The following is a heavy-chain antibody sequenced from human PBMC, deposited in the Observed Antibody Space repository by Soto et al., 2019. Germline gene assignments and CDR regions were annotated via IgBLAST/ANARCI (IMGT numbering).Heavy chain of an antibody. Sequence: SETLSLTCTVSGGSISSYYWSWIRQPPGKGLEWIGYIYYSGSTNYNPSLKSRVTISVDTSKNQFSLKLSSVTAADTAVYYCARQPRPGYDILTGYLNSNWFDPWGQGTLVTVSS. D-gene: IGHD3-9*01. CDR3: ARQPRPGYDILTGYLNSNWFDP. J-gene: IGHJ5*02. CDR2: IYYSGST. CDR1: GGSISSYY. V-gene: IGHV4-59*08.